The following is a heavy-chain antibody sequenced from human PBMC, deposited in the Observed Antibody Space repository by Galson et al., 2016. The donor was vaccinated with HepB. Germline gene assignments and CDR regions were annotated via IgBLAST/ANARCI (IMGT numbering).Heavy chain of an antibody. J-gene: IGHJ4*02. CDR3: VKQLWNDGDY. Sequence: LRPSCAASGFTFSTYDMHWVRQPTGKGLEWVSAIGIAGDTYYSASVKGRFTISRDNSKNTVYLEMNSLRPEDTAVYYCVKQLWNDGDYWGQGTPVTVSS. V-gene: IGHV3-13*01. CDR2: IGIAGDT. CDR1: GFTFSTYD. D-gene: IGHD1-1*01.